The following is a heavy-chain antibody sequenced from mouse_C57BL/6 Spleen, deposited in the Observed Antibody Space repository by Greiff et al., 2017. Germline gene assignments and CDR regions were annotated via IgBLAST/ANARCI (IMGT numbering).Heavy chain of an antibody. V-gene: IGHV14-4*01. Sequence: EVQLQQSGAELVRPGASVKLSCTASGFNIKDDYMHWVKQRPEQGLEWIGWIDPENGDTEYAAKFQGKATITADTSSNTAYLQLSSLTSEDTAVYYCTTENYGRDFWGKGTTLTVSS. CDR1: GFNIKDDY. CDR2: IDPENGDT. D-gene: IGHD1-1*01. CDR3: TTENYGRDF. J-gene: IGHJ2*01.